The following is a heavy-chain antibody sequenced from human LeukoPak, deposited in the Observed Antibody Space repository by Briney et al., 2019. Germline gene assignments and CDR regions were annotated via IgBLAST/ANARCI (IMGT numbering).Heavy chain of an antibody. Sequence: PSETLSLTCAVYGGSFSGYYWSWIRRPPGKGLEWIGEINHSGSTNYNPSIKSRVTISVDTSKNQFSLKLSSVTAADTAVYYCARGHRHWFDPWGQGTLVTVSS. CDR1: GGSFSGYY. J-gene: IGHJ5*02. CDR3: ARGHRHWFDP. CDR2: INHSGST. V-gene: IGHV4-34*01.